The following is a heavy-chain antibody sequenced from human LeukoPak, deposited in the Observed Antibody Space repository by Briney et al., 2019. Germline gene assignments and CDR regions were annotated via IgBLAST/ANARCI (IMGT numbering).Heavy chain of an antibody. V-gene: IGHV3-23*01. D-gene: IGHD3-22*01. J-gene: IGHJ3*02. Sequence: PGGSLRLSCAASGFTFSSYAMSWVGQPPGKGLEGVSAISGSGGSTYYADSVKGRFTISRDNAKTSLYLQMNSLRAEDTALYHCARRGSYDSSGYAFDIWGQGTMVTVSS. CDR2: ISGSGGST. CDR3: ARRGSYDSSGYAFDI. CDR1: GFTFSSYA.